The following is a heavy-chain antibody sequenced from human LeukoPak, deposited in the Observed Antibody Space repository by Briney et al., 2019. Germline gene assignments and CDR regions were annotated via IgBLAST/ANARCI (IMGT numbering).Heavy chain of an antibody. CDR2: INTNTGNP. V-gene: IGHV7-4-1*02. CDR1: GYTFTSYA. Sequence: GASVKVSCKASGYTFTSYAMNWVRQAPGQGLEWMGWINTNTGNPAYAQGFTGWFVFSLDTSVSTAYLQISSLKAEDTAVYYCAREHLIAVAGTGDYWGQGTLVTVSS. CDR3: AREHLIAVAGTGDY. D-gene: IGHD6-19*01. J-gene: IGHJ4*02.